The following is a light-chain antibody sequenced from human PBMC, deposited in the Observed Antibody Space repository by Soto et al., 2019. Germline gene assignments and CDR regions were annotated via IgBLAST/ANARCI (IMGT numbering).Light chain of an antibody. CDR2: DAS. V-gene: IGKV1-5*01. J-gene: IGKJ2*01. CDR1: QSISSW. Sequence: DIQMTQSPSTLSAFVGDRVIITCRASQSISSWLAWYQKKRGKAPKLLIYDASTLESGVPSRFSGSESGTEFTLTISSLQPEDFATYYCQQYYTYPYTFGPGTQLEIK. CDR3: QQYYTYPYT.